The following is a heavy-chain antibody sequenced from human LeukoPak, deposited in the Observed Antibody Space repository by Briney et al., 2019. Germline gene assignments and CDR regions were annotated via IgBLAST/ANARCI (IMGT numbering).Heavy chain of an antibody. D-gene: IGHD6-13*01. CDR2: IYYSGST. J-gene: IGHJ4*02. CDR3: ARTIAAAATDPGYFDY. V-gene: IGHV4-59*01. Sequence: SETLSLTCTVSGGSISSCYWSWIRQPPGQGLELIGYIYYSGSTNYNHSLKSRVTISVDTSKNQFSLKLSSVTAADTAVYYCARTIAAAATDPGYFDYWGQGTLVTVSS. CDR1: GGSISSCY.